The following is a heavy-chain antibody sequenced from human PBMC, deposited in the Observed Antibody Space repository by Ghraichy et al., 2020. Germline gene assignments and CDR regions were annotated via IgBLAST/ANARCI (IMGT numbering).Heavy chain of an antibody. V-gene: IGHV4-34*01. CDR2: IYPGGAT. CDR1: GDSFGGYY. Sequence: SQTLSLTCAVHGDSFGGYYWSWVRQSPGKGLEWIGEIYPGGATTYNTSLESRVPLSSSGRQLSRNWRSVTVADNAVYFCARGRYCGGGACYPRPSSFDSWGQGSLVTVSS. D-gene: IGHD2-21*01. CDR3: ARGRYCGGGACYPRPSSFDS. J-gene: IGHJ4*02.